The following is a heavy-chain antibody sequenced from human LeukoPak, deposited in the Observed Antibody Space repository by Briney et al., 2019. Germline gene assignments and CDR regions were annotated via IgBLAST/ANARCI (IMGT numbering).Heavy chain of an antibody. CDR2: IYYSGST. Sequence: PSETLSLTCTVSGGSISSYYWSWIRQPPGKGLEWIGYIYYSGSTNYNPSLKSRVTISVDTSKNQFSLKLSSVTAADTAVYYCAKHYRGGWYSFDSWGQEPLVTVSP. D-gene: IGHD1-26*01. J-gene: IGHJ4*02. V-gene: IGHV4-59*08. CDR3: AKHYRGGWYSFDS. CDR1: GGSISSYY.